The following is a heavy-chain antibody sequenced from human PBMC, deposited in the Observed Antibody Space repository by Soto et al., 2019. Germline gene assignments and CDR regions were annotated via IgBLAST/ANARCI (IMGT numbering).Heavy chain of an antibody. J-gene: IGHJ3*01. CDR2: INPSTSHI. CDR1: GFTFSSYH. CDR3: ARGYCGGGGCYLRRDAFDV. D-gene: IGHD2-15*01. V-gene: IGHV3-21*01. Sequence: EVQLVESGGGLVMPGGSLRLSCAASGFTFSSYHMNWVRQAPGKGLEWVSSINPSTSHIYYVDSVRGRFTISRDNSKNSLYLQMNNLRTEDAAVYYCARGYCGGGGCYLRRDAFDVWGQGTMVTVSS.